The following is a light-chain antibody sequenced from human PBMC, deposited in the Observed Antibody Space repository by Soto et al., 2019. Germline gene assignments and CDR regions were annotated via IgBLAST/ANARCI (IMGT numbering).Light chain of an antibody. CDR3: QQSYSTPLT. J-gene: IGKJ4*01. Sequence: DIQMTQSPSSLSASVGDSVTITCRATQSVAKYVNWYQQKPGKAPNLLIYKVANLQSGVPSRFSGSGSGTDFTLTISSLQPEDFATYYCQQSYSTPLTFGGGTKVDIK. V-gene: IGKV1-39*01. CDR2: KVA. CDR1: QSVAKY.